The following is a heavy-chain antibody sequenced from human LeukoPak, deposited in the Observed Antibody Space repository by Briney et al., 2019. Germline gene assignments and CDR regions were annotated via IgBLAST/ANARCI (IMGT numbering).Heavy chain of an antibody. V-gene: IGHV3-7*03. J-gene: IGHJ4*02. CDR2: IKQDGSEK. Sequence: GGSLRLSCAASGFTFSSYWMSWVRQAPGKGLEWVANIKQDGSEKYYVDSVKGRFTISRDNAKNSLYLQMNSLRAEDTAVYYCARGEIYSSGWDTDDWGQGSLVTVSS. CDR1: GFTFSSYW. D-gene: IGHD6-19*01. CDR3: ARGEIYSSGWDTDD.